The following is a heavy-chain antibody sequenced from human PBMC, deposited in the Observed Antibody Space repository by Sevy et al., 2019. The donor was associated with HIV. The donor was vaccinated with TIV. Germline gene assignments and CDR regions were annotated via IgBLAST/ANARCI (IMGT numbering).Heavy chain of an antibody. CDR1: GFTFSSYD. CDR2: IKSKTEGATR. V-gene: IGHV3-15*01. J-gene: IGHJ4*02. Sequence: GGSLRLSCAASGFTFSSYDMSWVRQAPGKGLEWVGRIKSKTEGATRDFAAPVKGRLLISRDDSRNTVYLQMNSLKTEDTAVYYCTAGVGASDFDYWGQGTLVTVSS. CDR3: TAGVGASDFDY. D-gene: IGHD1-26*01.